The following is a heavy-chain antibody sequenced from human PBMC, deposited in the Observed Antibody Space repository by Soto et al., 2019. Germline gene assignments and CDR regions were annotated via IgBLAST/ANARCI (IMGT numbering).Heavy chain of an antibody. Sequence: GWSLRLSCAASGFTFSSYAMSWVRQAPGKGLEWVSAISGSGGSTYYADSVKGRFTISRDNSKNTLYLQMNSLRAEDTAVYYCAKDPISIFGVVIHMDVWGQGTTVTVSS. CDR3: AKDPISIFGVVIHMDV. D-gene: IGHD3-3*01. CDR1: GFTFSSYA. CDR2: ISGSGGST. V-gene: IGHV3-23*01. J-gene: IGHJ6*02.